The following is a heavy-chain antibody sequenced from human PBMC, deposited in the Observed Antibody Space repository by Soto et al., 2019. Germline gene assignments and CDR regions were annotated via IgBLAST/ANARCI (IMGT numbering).Heavy chain of an antibody. CDR1: GGSFSGCY. Sequence: QVQLQQWGAGLLKPSETLSLTCAVYGGSFSGCYWSWIRQPPGKGLEWIGEINHSGSTNYNPSLKSRVTISVDTSKNQFSLKLSSVTAADTAVYYCARGRAGDIVVVPAAIGTAFDYWGQGTLVTVSS. CDR3: ARGRAGDIVVVPAAIGTAFDY. J-gene: IGHJ4*02. CDR2: INHSGST. V-gene: IGHV4-34*01. D-gene: IGHD2-2*02.